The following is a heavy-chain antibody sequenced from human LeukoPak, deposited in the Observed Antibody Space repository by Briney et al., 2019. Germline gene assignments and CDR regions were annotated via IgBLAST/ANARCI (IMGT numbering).Heavy chain of an antibody. CDR2: ISSSASSI. Sequence: GGSLRLSCAASGFSFSSYEMSWVRQAPGKGLEWVSYISSSASSIYYADSVKGRFTISRDNAKNSLFLQMNSLRAEDTAVYYCARNSVLDYWGQGTLVIVSS. CDR1: GFSFSSYE. D-gene: IGHD5/OR15-5a*01. CDR3: ARNSVLDY. V-gene: IGHV3-48*03. J-gene: IGHJ4*02.